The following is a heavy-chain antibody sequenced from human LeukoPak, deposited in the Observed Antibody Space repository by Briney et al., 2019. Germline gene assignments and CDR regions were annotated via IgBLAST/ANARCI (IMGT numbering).Heavy chain of an antibody. CDR2: IWYDGSNK. CDR1: GFTFSSYG. CDR3: AKWGDFWTGLNNWYFEL. V-gene: IGHV3-33*06. D-gene: IGHD3/OR15-3a*01. J-gene: IGHJ2*01. Sequence: GGSLRLSCAASGFTFSSYGMHWVRQAPGKGLEWVAVIWYDGSNKYYADSVKGRFTISRDNSKNTHYLQMNSLTAEDTAVYYCAKWGDFWTGLNNWYFELWGRGTRVTVSS.